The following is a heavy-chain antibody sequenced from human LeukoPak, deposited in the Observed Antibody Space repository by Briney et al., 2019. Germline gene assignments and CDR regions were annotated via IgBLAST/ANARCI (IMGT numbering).Heavy chain of an antibody. D-gene: IGHD2-2*01. CDR1: GGSISSGGYS. CDR3: ARGYCSSTSCSAAGTFDY. Sequence: SQTLSLTRAVSGGSISSGGYSWSWIRQPPGEGLEWIGYIYHSGSTYYNPSLKSRVTISVDRSKNQFSLKLSSVTAADTAVYYCARGYCSSTSCSAAGTFDYWGQGTLVTVSS. V-gene: IGHV4-30-2*01. CDR2: IYHSGST. J-gene: IGHJ4*02.